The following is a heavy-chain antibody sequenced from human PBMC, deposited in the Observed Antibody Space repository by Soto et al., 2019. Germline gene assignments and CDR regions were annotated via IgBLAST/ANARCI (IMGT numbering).Heavy chain of an antibody. Sequence: EVQLLESGGGLVQPGGSLRLSCAASGFTFSSYAMSWVRQAPGKGLEWVSAISGSGGSTYYADSVKGRFTISRDNSKNTLYLQVNRLRAEDTAVYYCAKDLYPYYYYYGMDVCVHGTTVTVTS. D-gene: IGHD2-2*01. CDR3: AKDLYPYYYYYGMDV. CDR1: GFTFSSYA. J-gene: IGHJ6*02. CDR2: ISGSGGST. V-gene: IGHV3-23*01.